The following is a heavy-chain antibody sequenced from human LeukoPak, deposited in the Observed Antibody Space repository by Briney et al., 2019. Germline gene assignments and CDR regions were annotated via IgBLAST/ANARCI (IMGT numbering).Heavy chain of an antibody. CDR3: ARYRETLVVAATPDAFDI. J-gene: IGHJ3*02. Sequence: GGSLRLSXAASGFTFRSYSMNWVRQAPGKGLEWVSSISSSSSYIYYADSVKGRFTISRDNAKNSLYLQMNSLRAEDTAVYYCARYRETLVVAATPDAFDIWGQGTMVTVSS. CDR1: GFTFRSYS. CDR2: ISSSSSYI. D-gene: IGHD2-15*01. V-gene: IGHV3-21*01.